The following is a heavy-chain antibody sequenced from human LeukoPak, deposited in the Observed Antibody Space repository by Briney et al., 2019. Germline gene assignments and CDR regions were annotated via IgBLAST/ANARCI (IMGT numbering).Heavy chain of an antibody. CDR3: AQDRAWIEFYF. Sequence: GGSLRLSCAASGFTFSSYAMSWVRQAPGKGLEWVSAISGSGDSTYYADSVRGRFTISRDNSKNTMYLQMNSLRAEDTAVYYCAQDRAWIEFYFWGQGTLVTVSS. J-gene: IGHJ4*02. V-gene: IGHV3-23*01. CDR2: ISGSGDST. CDR1: GFTFSSYA. D-gene: IGHD5-12*01.